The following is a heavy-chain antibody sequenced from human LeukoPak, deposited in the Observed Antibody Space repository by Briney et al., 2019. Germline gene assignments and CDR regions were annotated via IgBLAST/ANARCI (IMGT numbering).Heavy chain of an antibody. D-gene: IGHD5-18*01. J-gene: IGHJ2*01. Sequence: SVKVSCKASGGTFSSYAISWVRQAPGQGLEWMGGIIPIFGTANYAQKFQGRVTITADESTSTAYMELSSLRSEDTAVYYCARDSSYGHAYWYFDLWGRGTLVTVSP. CDR1: GGTFSSYA. CDR2: IIPIFGTA. CDR3: ARDSSYGHAYWYFDL. V-gene: IGHV1-69*13.